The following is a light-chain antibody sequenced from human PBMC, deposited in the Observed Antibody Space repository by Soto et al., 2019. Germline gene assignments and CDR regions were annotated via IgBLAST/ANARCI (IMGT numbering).Light chain of an antibody. CDR1: QSVSSN. CDR3: QQYDNWPPGT. CDR2: GAS. V-gene: IGKV3-15*01. J-gene: IGKJ1*01. Sequence: EIVMTQSPATLSVSPGERATLSCRASQSVSSNLAWYQQIPGQAPRLLIYGASTRATGIPARFSGSRSGTEFTLTISSLQSEDFAVYYCQQYDNWPPGTFGQGTKVDIK.